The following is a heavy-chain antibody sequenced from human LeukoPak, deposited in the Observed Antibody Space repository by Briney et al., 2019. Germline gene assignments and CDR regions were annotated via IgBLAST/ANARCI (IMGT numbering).Heavy chain of an antibody. Sequence: SETLSLTCTVSGGSISSSTYYWGWIRQPPGKGLEWVGYISYSGNTYYNPSLKSRVTISLNTSKNQFSLKQSSVTPADPALYFCARLKVSGNYYGCYFVYWGEGALVTLS. CDR2: ISYSGNT. CDR1: GGSISSSTYY. J-gene: IGHJ4*02. CDR3: ARLKVSGNYYGCYFVY. D-gene: IGHD1-26*01. V-gene: IGHV4-39*01.